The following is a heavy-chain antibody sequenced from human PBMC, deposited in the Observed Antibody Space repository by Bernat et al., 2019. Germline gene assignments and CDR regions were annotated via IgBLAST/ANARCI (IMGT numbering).Heavy chain of an antibody. Sequence: QVQLQQWGAGLLKPSETLSLTCAVYGGSFSGYYWTWIRQPPGKGLEWIGEINHSVSTNYNPSLKSRVNISVDTSKNQFTLKLSAVTAADTAVYYCAGGKGVVTAIWGQGTLVTVSS. J-gene: IGHJ4*02. CDR1: GGSFSGYY. V-gene: IGHV4-34*01. CDR3: AGGKGVVTAI. D-gene: IGHD2-21*02. CDR2: INHSVST.